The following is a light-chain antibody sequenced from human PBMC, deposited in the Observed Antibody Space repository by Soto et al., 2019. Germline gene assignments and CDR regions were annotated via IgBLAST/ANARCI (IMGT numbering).Light chain of an antibody. V-gene: IGKV3D-15*01. CDR1: QTVNRNN. Sequence: EIVLTQSPGTLSLSPGERGTLSCRASQTVNRNNLVSYQQKPGQPPRLLIYGATTRATGIPARFSGSGSGTEFTLTISSLQSEDFAVYYCQQYNNWPLTFGGGTTVDIK. CDR2: GAT. J-gene: IGKJ4*01. CDR3: QQYNNWPLT.